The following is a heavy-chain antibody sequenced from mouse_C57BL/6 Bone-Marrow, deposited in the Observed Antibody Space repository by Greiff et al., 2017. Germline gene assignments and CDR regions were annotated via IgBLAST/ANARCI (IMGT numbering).Heavy chain of an antibody. CDR1: GIDFSRSW. D-gene: IGHD1-1*01. V-gene: IGHV4-1*01. CDR3: ARVGSYYYGRDWYFDV. CDR2: INPDSSAI. J-gene: IGHJ1*03. Sequence: EVMLVESGGGLVQPGGSLKLSCAASGIDFSRSWMSWVRRAPGKGLEWIGEINPDSSAINYAPSLTDKFIISRDNSKPTLSLQMRKARSEDTARYYGARVGSYYYGRDWYFDVWGTGTTVTVSS.